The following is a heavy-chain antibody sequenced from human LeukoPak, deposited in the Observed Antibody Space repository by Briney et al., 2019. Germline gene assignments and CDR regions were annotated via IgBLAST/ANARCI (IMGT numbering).Heavy chain of an antibody. J-gene: IGHJ4*02. CDR2: IYYSGST. CDR3: ARDPVGGGAAAVVDY. CDR1: GGSISSYY. V-gene: IGHV4-59*12. D-gene: IGHD6-13*01. Sequence: SETLSLTCTVSGGSISSYYWSWIRQPPGKGLEWIGYIYYSGSTYYNPSLKSRVTISIDTSKNQFSLKLSSVTAADTAVYYCARDPVGGGAAAVVDYWGQGTLVTVSS.